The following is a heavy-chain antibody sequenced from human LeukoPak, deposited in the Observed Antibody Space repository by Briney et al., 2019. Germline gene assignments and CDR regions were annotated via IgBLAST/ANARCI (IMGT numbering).Heavy chain of an antibody. CDR2: MYYSGGT. V-gene: IGHV4-59*08. Sequence: NSSETLSLTCSVSGGSISGYYLSWIRRPPGKGLEWIGYMYYSGGTNYNPSLKSRVTISVDTSKNQFSLKLSSVTAADTAVYYCATHDSSGWFSTDYWGQGTLVTVSS. CDR1: GGSISGYY. J-gene: IGHJ4*02. D-gene: IGHD6-19*01. CDR3: ATHDSSGWFSTDY.